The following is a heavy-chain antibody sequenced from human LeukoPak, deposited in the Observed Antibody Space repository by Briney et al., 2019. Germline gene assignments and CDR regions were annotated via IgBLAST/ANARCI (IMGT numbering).Heavy chain of an antibody. Sequence: GGALRLSCAASGFTFSRYDLSWVRPAPGEGLECVSTISRTVTTTYYADSVKGRFTISRDNSKNTLYLQMNDLRADDTAVYYCAKDGYYYGPFDAFDVWGQGTVVAVSS. J-gene: IGHJ3*01. CDR1: GFTFSRYD. CDR3: AKDGYYYGPFDAFDV. CDR2: ISRTVTTT. D-gene: IGHD3-10*01. V-gene: IGHV3-23*05.